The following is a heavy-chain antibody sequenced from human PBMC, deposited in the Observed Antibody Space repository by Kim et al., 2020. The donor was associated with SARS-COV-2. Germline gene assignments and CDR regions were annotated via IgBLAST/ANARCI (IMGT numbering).Heavy chain of an antibody. CDR2: ISAYNGNT. CDR3: ARRTSITIFGVVTFYGMYV. V-gene: IGHV1-18*01. D-gene: IGHD3-3*01. J-gene: IGHJ6*02. CDR1: GYTFTSYG. Sequence: ASVKFSCKASGYTFTSYGISWVRQAPGQGLEWMRWISAYNGNTNYAQKLQGRVTMTTDTSTSTAYMELRSLRSDDTAVYYCARRTSITIFGVVTFYGMYVWGQGTTVTVSS.